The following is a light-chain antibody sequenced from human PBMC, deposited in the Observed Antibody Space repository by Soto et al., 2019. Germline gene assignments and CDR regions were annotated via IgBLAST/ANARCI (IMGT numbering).Light chain of an antibody. CDR3: TSWTTSTTMI. CDR2: DVN. J-gene: IGLJ2*01. CDR1: RRDIGAYNF. V-gene: IGLV2-14*03. Sequence: QSALTQPASVSGSPGQSITISCTGTRRDIGAYNFVSWYQQHPGKAPKLMLYDVNIRPSGVSNRFSGSKSGNTASLTIYGLQAEDEADYYCTSWTTSTTMIFGGGTKLTVL.